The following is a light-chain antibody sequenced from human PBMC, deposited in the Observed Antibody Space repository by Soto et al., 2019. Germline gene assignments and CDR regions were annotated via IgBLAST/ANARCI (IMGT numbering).Light chain of an antibody. CDR1: QSGNSY. CDR3: QERTLWYT. V-gene: IGKV3-11*01. J-gene: IGKJ2*01. Sequence: EVVLTQSPATLSLSPGERATLSCRASQSGNSYLAWYQQKPGQAPRLLIYDAFNRATGIPARFSGSGSGTDFTLTISSLEPEDFAVYYCQERTLWYTFGPGNKLEIK. CDR2: DAF.